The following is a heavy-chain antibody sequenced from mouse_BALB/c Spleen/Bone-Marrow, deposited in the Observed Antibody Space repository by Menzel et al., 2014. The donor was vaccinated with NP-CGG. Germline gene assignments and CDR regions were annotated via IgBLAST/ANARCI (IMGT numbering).Heavy chain of an antibody. Sequence: QVQLKEPGPGLVAPSQSLSITCTVSGFSLTDYGVSWIRQPPGKGLEWLGVIWGGGSTYYNSALKSRLSISKDNSKSQVFLKMNSLQTVDSAMYYCAKLGRSYYYFDVWGAGTTVTVSP. CDR3: AKLGRSYYYFDV. D-gene: IGHD1-1*01. V-gene: IGHV2-6-5*01. J-gene: IGHJ1*01. CDR2: IWGGGST. CDR1: GFSLTDYG.